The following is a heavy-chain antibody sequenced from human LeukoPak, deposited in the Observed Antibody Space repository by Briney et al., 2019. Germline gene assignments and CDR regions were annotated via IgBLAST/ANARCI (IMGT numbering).Heavy chain of an antibody. J-gene: IGHJ4*02. D-gene: IGHD2-15*01. CDR1: GYRFANYW. V-gene: IGHV5-51*01. CDR3: ARRAQNCSGGTCHSYYLDY. CDR2: IYPGDSDT. Sequence: GESLKISCKGSGYRFANYWIGWVRQLPGKGLEWMGIIYPGDSDTRYNPSFQGQVTISADESISTAYLQWSSLEASDSAMFYCARRAQNCSGGTCHSYYLDYWGQGTLVTVSA.